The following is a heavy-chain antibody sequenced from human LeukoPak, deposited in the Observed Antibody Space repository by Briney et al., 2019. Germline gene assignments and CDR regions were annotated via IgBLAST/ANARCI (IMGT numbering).Heavy chain of an antibody. CDR2: IDSDGTTT. CDR1: GFTFSNYD. D-gene: IGHD3-22*01. Sequence: GGSLRLSCAVSGFTFSNYDMHWVRQAPGQGLEWVSRIDSDGTTTNYAHSVKGRFTISRDNAKNTVYLQMSSLRAEDTAVYFCLEGYYYTNMDLWGKGTTVTISS. V-gene: IGHV3-74*01. CDR3: LEGYYYTNMDL. J-gene: IGHJ6*03.